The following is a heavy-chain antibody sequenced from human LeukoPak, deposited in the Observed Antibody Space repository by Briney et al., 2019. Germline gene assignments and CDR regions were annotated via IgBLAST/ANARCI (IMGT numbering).Heavy chain of an antibody. V-gene: IGHV3-48*03. CDR2: ISDSGSLI. J-gene: IGHJ4*02. D-gene: IGHD6-13*01. CDR3: ASSGGGTAAPGRHY. Sequence: RGSLRLSCAASGFTFSTYEMNWVRQAPGKGLEWVSYISDSGSLIYYADSVRGRFTISRDNAKNSLSLQMNSLRAEDTAVYYCASSGGGTAAPGRHYWGQGTLVSVSS. CDR1: GFTFSTYE.